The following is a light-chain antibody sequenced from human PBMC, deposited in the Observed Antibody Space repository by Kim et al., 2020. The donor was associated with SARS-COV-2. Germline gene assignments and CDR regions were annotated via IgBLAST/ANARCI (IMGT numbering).Light chain of an antibody. J-gene: IGKJ2*01. CDR1: QRVSSN. Sequence: VSPGERATLSCRASQRVSSNLAWYQKKPGQAPRLVIYCASTRAAGVPARFSGRVSGAEFTLTITNLQPEDCAVYYCQQYNKWMYTFGQGTKVDIK. CDR2: CAS. V-gene: IGKV3D-15*01. CDR3: QQYNKWMYT.